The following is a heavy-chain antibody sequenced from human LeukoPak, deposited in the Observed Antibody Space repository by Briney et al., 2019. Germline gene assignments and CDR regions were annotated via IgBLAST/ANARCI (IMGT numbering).Heavy chain of an antibody. V-gene: IGHV4-4*02. CDR3: ARGVSDY. CDR2: IYHSGST. J-gene: IGHJ4*02. Sequence: SGTLSLTCGVSGGSINSDNWWSWVRQPPGKGLEWIGEIYHSGSTNYNPSLESRVTISVDKSKNQFSLRLSSVTAADTAVYYCARGVSDYWGQGTLVTVSS. CDR1: GGSINSDNW.